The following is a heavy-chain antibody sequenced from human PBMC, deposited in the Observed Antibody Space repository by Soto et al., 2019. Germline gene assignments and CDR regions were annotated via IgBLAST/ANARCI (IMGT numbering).Heavy chain of an antibody. CDR2: ISISSGYI. J-gene: IGHJ6*01. V-gene: IGHV3-21*01. Sequence: GGSLRLSCAASGFAFNSHSMTWVRQAPGKGLEWVSSISISSGYIYCADSVRGRFTISRDNSKNSLSLEMNSLRVDDTAVYFCARAPLLSSRHVNSLYYYGMDVWGPGTTVTVSS. D-gene: IGHD3-16*02. CDR3: ARAPLLSSRHVNSLYYYGMDV. CDR1: GFAFNSHS.